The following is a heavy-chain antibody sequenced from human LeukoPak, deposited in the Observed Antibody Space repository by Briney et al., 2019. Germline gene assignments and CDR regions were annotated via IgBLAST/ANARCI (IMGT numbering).Heavy chain of an antibody. CDR3: ANSLRGTVRGGREGVNY. Sequence: GGSLRLSCAASGFTFSSYGMHWVRQAPGKGLEWVAVISYDGSNKYYADSVKGRFTISRDNSKNTLYLQMNSLRAEDTAVYYCANSLRGTVRGGREGVNYWGQGTLVTVSS. V-gene: IGHV3-30*18. CDR2: ISYDGSNK. CDR1: GFTFSSYG. J-gene: IGHJ4*02. D-gene: IGHD3-10*01.